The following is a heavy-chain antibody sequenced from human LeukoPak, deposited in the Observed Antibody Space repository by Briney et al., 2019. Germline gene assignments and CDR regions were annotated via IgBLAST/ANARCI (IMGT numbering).Heavy chain of an antibody. V-gene: IGHV1-2*02. CDR3: ARGRSTTGTFFIY. Sequence: ASVKVSRKASGYTCTGYYMHWVRQAPGQGLEWMGWINPNSGGTNYAQKFQGRVTMTRDTSISTAYMELSRLRSDDTAVYYCARGRSTTGTFFIYWGQGTLVTVSS. CDR2: INPNSGGT. D-gene: IGHD1-1*01. CDR1: GYTCTGYY. J-gene: IGHJ4*02.